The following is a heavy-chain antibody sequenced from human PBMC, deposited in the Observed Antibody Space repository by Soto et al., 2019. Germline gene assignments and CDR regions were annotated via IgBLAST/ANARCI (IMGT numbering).Heavy chain of an antibody. J-gene: IGHJ4*02. D-gene: IGHD3-3*01. CDR2: IRSKAYCVTT. Sequence: GTLRLSGTASGFTFGDYAMSWVRQAPGKGLEWVGFIRSKAYCVTTEYAASGKGRFTISRGDSKSIAYLQMNSLKTEDTAVYYCTRDPDSDFWSGYRDYWGEGTLVTVSS. CDR1: GFTFGDYA. CDR3: TRDPDSDFWSGYRDY. V-gene: IGHV3-49*04.